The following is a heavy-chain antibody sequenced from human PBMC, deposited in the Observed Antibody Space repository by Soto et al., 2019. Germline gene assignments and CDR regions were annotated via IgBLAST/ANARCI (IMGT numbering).Heavy chain of an antibody. Sequence: EVQLVESGGGLVKPGGSLRLSCAASGFTFSRYGMNSLRQAPGKGLEWVASISSSTSYVYYADSVKGRFSTSRDNAKNILYLEMYALRTEDTAVYYCARDPSEGRVGNWFESWGQGTLVTVSS. CDR2: ISSSTSYV. CDR1: GFTFSRYG. D-gene: IGHD2-2*01. J-gene: IGHJ5*01. V-gene: IGHV3-21*06. CDR3: ARDPSEGRVGNWFES.